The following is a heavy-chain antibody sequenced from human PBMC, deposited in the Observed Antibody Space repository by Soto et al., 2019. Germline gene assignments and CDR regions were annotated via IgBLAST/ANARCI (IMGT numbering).Heavy chain of an antibody. CDR3: ARWNIRRFDY. Sequence: SETLSLTCTVSGGSISSDYWMWIRQPPGKGLEWIGYIYYTGSTNYNPSLKSRVTISLETSKKQFSLKLKSVTAADTAVYYCARWNIRRFDYWGQGTLVTVSS. CDR2: IYYTGST. V-gene: IGHV4-59*08. CDR1: GGSISSDY. J-gene: IGHJ4*02. D-gene: IGHD1-1*01.